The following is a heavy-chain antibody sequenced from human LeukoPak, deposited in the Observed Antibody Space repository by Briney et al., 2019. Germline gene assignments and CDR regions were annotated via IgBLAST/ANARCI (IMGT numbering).Heavy chain of an antibody. V-gene: IGHV3-23*01. D-gene: IGHD5-12*01. CDR3: TKEILQGATTTNPYY. CDR2: ISGSGGST. Sequence: GGSLRLSCAASGFTFSSYAMSWVRQAPGKGLEWVSAISGSGGSTDYADSVKGRFTISRDNSKNSLYLQMNSLRAEDTAVYYCTKEILQGATTTNPYYWGQGTLVTVSS. CDR1: GFTFSSYA. J-gene: IGHJ4*02.